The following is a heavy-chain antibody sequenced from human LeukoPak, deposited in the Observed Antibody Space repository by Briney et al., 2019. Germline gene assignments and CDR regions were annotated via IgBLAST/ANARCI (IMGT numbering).Heavy chain of an antibody. Sequence: GGSLRPSCAASGFTFHDYAMYWVRQAPGKGPEWVSLISGDSGSTDYADFVKGRFTISRDNSQNSVFLQMNSLTSEDTAVYFCAKDRGSGWYYFHYWGQGTLVTVSS. J-gene: IGHJ4*02. D-gene: IGHD6-19*01. CDR1: GFTFHDYA. CDR2: ISGDSGST. V-gene: IGHV3-43*02. CDR3: AKDRGSGWYYFHY.